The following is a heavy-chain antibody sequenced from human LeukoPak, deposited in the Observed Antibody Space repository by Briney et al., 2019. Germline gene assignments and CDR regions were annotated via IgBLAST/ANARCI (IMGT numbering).Heavy chain of an antibody. D-gene: IGHD4-17*01. J-gene: IGHJ4*02. CDR2: ISGSGGST. V-gene: IGHV3-23*01. Sequence: GGSLRLSCAASGFTFSSYAMSWVCQAPGKGLEWVSAISGSGGSTYYADSVKGRFTISRDNSKNTLYLQMNSLRAEDTAVYYCARVLIYGDYAFDYWGQGTLVTVSS. CDR1: GFTFSSYA. CDR3: ARVLIYGDYAFDY.